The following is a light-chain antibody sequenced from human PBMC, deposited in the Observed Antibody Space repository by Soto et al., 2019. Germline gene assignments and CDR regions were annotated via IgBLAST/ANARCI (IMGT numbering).Light chain of an antibody. J-gene: IGLJ1*01. Sequence: QSVLTQPPSASGTPGQRVTISCSGSSSNIGSNTVNWYQQLPGTAPKLLIYSNNQRPAGVPDRFSGSKSGTSASLAISGLQSEDEADYYCAAWYDSLIRVFGTGTKVTVL. CDR2: SNN. CDR3: AAWYDSLIRV. V-gene: IGLV1-44*01. CDR1: SSNIGSNT.